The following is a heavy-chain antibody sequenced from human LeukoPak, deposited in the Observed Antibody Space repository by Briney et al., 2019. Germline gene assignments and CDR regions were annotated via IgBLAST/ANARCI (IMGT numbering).Heavy chain of an antibody. CDR2: IYYSGST. CDR1: GGSISSYY. V-gene: IGHV4-59*08. J-gene: IGHJ4*02. D-gene: IGHD2/OR15-2a*01. Sequence: PSETLSLTCTVSGGSISSYYWSWIRQPPGKGLEWIGYIYYSGSTNYNPSLKSRVTISVDTSKNQFSLKLSSVTAADTAVYYCARAVGLSMVLDYWGQGTLVTVSS. CDR3: ARAVGLSMVLDY.